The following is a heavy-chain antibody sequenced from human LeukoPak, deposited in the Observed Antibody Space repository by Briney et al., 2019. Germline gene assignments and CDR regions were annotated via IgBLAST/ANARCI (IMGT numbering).Heavy chain of an antibody. J-gene: IGHJ3*02. CDR1: GYTFTSYY. V-gene: IGHV1-46*01. CDR3: ARDGWENDFWSRGAFDI. Sequence: GASVKVSCKASGYTFTSYYVHWVRQAPGQGLEWMGIINPSGGSTSYAQKFQGRVTMTRDTSTSTVYMELSSLRSEDTAVYYCARDGWENDFWSRGAFDIWGQGTMVTVSS. CDR2: INPSGGST. D-gene: IGHD3-3*01.